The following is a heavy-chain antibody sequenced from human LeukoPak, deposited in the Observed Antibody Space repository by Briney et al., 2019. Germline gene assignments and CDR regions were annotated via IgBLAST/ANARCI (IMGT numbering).Heavy chain of an antibody. J-gene: IGHJ4*02. CDR3: ARLPPDYGGNSGY. CDR2: IDPSDSYT. V-gene: IGHV5-10-1*01. Sequence: GESLRISCKGSGYGFIGYWIAWVRQMPGKGLEWMGRIDPSDSYTNYSPSFQGHVTISADKSISTAYLQWSSLKASDTAMYYCARLPPDYGGNSGYWGQGTLVTVSS. D-gene: IGHD4-23*01. CDR1: GYGFIGYW.